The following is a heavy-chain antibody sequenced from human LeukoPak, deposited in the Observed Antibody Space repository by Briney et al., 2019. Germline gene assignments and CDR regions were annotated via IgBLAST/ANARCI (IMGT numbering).Heavy chain of an antibody. CDR2: MWHDGSNK. Sequence: GGSLRLSCAASGFTFSSYGMHWVRQAPGKGLEWVAVMWHDGSNKNYAGSVKGRFTISRDNSKNTMYLQTNSLRAEDTAVYYCARWGESGSYYFDYWGQGTLVTVSS. J-gene: IGHJ4*02. CDR3: ARWGESGSYYFDY. V-gene: IGHV3-33*01. CDR1: GFTFSSYG. D-gene: IGHD3-16*01.